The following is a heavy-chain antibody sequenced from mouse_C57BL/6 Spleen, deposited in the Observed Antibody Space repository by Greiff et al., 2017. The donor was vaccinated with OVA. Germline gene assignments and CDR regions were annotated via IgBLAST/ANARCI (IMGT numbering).Heavy chain of an antibody. J-gene: IGHJ3*01. V-gene: IGHV1-22*01. CDR2: INPNNGGT. Sequence: VHVKQSGPELVKPGASVKMSCKASGYTFTDYNMHWVKQSHGKSLEWIGYINPNNGGTSYNQKFKGKATLTVNKSSSTAYMELRSLTSEDSAVYYCAGYGYDGFAYWGQGTLVTVSA. CDR1: GYTFTDYN. CDR3: AGYGYDGFAY. D-gene: IGHD2-2*01.